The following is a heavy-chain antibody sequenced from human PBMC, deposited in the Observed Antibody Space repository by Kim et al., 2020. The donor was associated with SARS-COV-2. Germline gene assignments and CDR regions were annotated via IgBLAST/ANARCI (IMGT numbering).Heavy chain of an antibody. V-gene: IGHV1-46*01. J-gene: IGHJ2*01. CDR2: ITPRDGAT. Sequence: ASVKVSCKTSGYTFTNNKVHWVRQAPGQGLEWMGIITPRDGATNYAQKFQGRVTMTRDTSTSTVYMELSSLISEDTAVYFCARDHADHWSFDLWAVAPWSLSPQ. CDR1: GYTFTNNK. CDR3: ARDHADHWSFDL.